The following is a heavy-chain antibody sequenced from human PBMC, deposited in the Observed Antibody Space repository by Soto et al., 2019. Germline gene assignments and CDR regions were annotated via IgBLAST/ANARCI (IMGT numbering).Heavy chain of an antibody. CDR1: GFTFDDYT. CDR3: AMATTNYYYYYGMDI. D-gene: IGHD5-12*01. J-gene: IGHJ6*02. V-gene: IGHV3-43*01. CDR2: ISWDGGST. Sequence: EVQLVESGGVVVQPGGSLRLSCAASGFTFDDYTMHWVRQAPGKGLEWVSLISWDGGSTYYADSVKGRFTISRDNIKNSLYLQMNSLRTEDTALYYCAMATTNYYYYYGMDIWGQGTTVTVSS.